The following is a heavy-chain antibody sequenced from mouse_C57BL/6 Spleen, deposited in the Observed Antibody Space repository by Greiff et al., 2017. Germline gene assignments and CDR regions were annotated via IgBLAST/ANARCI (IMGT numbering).Heavy chain of an antibody. D-gene: IGHD4-1*01. CDR3: TRPSGTQLYFDY. CDR2: IRNKANNHAT. J-gene: IGHJ2*01. Sequence: EVKLVESGGGLVQPGGSMKLSCAASGFTFSDAWMDWVRQSPEKGLEWVAEIRNKANNHATYYAESVKGRFTISRDDSKSSVYLQMNSLRAEDTGIYYCTRPSGTQLYFDYWGQGTTLTVSS. CDR1: GFTFSDAW. V-gene: IGHV6-6*01.